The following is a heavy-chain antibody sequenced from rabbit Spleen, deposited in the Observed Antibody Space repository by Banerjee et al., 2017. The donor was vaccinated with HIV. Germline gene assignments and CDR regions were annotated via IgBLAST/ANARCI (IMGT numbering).Heavy chain of an antibody. Sequence: QEQLEESGGDLVKPGASLTLTCTASGFSFSNNYVMCWVRQAPGKGLEWIACISAGSSTGTYYASWAKGRFTISKTSSTTVTLQMTSLTAADTATYFCARDTGSSFSSYGMDLWAQAPSSPS. CDR1: GFSFSNNYV. CDR3: ARDTGSSFSSYGMDL. CDR2: ISAGSSTGT. D-gene: IGHD8-1*01. J-gene: IGHJ6*01. V-gene: IGHV1S45*01.